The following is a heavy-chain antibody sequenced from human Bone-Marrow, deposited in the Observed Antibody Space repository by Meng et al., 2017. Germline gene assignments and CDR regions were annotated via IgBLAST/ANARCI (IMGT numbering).Heavy chain of an antibody. V-gene: IGHV3-74*01. CDR2: INSDGSST. CDR3: ARLRIYYYGSGRITRAFDI. CDR1: GFTFSSYW. J-gene: IGHJ3*02. D-gene: IGHD3-10*01. Sequence: GESLKISCAASGFTFSSYWMHWVRQAPGKGLVWVSRINSDGSSTSYADSVKGRFTISRDNAKKTLYLQMNSLRAEDTAVYYCARLRIYYYGSGRITRAFDIWGQGTMVTVSS.